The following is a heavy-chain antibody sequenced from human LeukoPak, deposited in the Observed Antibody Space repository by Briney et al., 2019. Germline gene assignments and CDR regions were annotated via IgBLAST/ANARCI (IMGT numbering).Heavy chain of an antibody. CDR2: IKQDGSEK. Sequence: PGGSLRLSCAASGFTFSSYWMSWVRQAPGKGLEWVANIKQDGSEKYYVDSVKGRFTISRDNSKNTLYLQMNSLRAEDTAVYYCAKVPVAILTGYSGLNHPYWGQGTLVTVSS. D-gene: IGHD3-9*01. CDR3: AKVPVAILTGYSGLNHPY. V-gene: IGHV3-7*01. CDR1: GFTFSSYW. J-gene: IGHJ4*02.